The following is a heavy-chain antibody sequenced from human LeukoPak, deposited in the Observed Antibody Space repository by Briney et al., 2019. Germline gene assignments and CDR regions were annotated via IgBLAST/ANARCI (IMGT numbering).Heavy chain of an antibody. CDR1: GFTFSDYY. CDR3: ARVDRYCSGGSCYDNYYFDY. V-gene: IGHV3-11*05. Sequence: GGSLRLSCAASGFTFSDYYMSWIRQAPGKGLEWVSYISSSSSYTNYADYVKGRFTISRDNAKNSLYLQMNSLRAEDTAVYYCARVDRYCSGGSCYDNYYFDYWGQGTLVTVSS. CDR2: ISSSSSYT. J-gene: IGHJ4*02. D-gene: IGHD2-15*01.